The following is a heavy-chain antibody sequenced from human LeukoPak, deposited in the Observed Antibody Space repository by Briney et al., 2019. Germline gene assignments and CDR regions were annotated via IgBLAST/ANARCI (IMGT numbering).Heavy chain of an antibody. CDR3: ARDGFDIWSGYPTTVDY. V-gene: IGHV3-48*01. J-gene: IGHJ4*02. Sequence: PGGSLRLSCVASGFTFSSYSMNWVRQSPGKGLEWVSYISSSSNTIYYADSVKGRFTISRDNANNTLYLQMNSLRAEDTAVYYCARDGFDIWSGYPTTVDYWGQGTLVTVSS. CDR1: GFTFSSYS. CDR2: ISSSSNTI. D-gene: IGHD3-3*01.